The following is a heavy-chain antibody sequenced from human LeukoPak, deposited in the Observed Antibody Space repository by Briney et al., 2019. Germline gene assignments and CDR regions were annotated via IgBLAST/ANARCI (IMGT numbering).Heavy chain of an antibody. Sequence: GGSLRLSCAASGFTFNNRAFHWIRQAPGKGLEWVAVISYDGSKKYYGDSVKGRFTISRDNSKNTLYLQMNSLRVEDTAVYYCAKSTSPLGYCSGGRCFFDYWGQGTLVTASS. CDR1: GFTFNNRA. J-gene: IGHJ4*02. CDR3: AKSTSPLGYCSGGRCFFDY. D-gene: IGHD2-15*01. CDR2: ISYDGSKK. V-gene: IGHV3-30*18.